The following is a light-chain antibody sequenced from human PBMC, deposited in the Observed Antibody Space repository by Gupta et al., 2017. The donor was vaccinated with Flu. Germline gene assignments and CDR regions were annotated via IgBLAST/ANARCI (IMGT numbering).Light chain of an antibody. CDR1: QTVVASF. J-gene: IGKJ2*01. V-gene: IGKV3-20*01. Sequence: EIVLTQSPGSLSLSPGEGATLSCRASQTVVASFLAWYQQQPGQAPRLLIYGASTRAPGIPDRFSGSGSGTDFSLIISRREPEDFAVYYCQLYGDSRAYTFGQGTKLEI. CDR2: GAS. CDR3: QLYGDSRAYT.